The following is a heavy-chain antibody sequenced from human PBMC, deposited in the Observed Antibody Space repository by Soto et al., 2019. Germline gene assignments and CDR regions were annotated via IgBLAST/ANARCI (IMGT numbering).Heavy chain of an antibody. Sequence: QITLKESGPTLVKPTQTLTLTCTFSGFSLSTSEVGVGWIRQPPGKALEWLALIYWDGDKRYSPSLKSRLTNTKDSPKNQVALTMTKMDPVDTAKYSCAHRSVRRGVRYVSPYWGQGTLVTVPS. J-gene: IGHJ4*02. V-gene: IGHV2-5*02. CDR3: AHRSVRRGVRYVSPY. CDR1: GFSLSTSEVG. CDR2: IYWDGDK. D-gene: IGHD3-10*02.